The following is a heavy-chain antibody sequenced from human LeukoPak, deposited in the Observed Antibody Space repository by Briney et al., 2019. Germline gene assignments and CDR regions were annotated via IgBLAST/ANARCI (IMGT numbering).Heavy chain of an antibody. V-gene: IGHV3-21*01. CDR2: ISSSSSYI. D-gene: IGHD3-10*01. Sequence: GGSLRLSCAASGFTFSSYSMDWVRQAPGKGLEWVSSISSSSSYIYYADSVKGRFTISRGNAKNSLYLQMNSLRAEDTAVYYCARKKYYYGSGSLGAYYYYMDVWGKGTTVAVSS. CDR3: ARKKYYYGSGSLGAYYYYMDV. J-gene: IGHJ6*03. CDR1: GFTFSSYS.